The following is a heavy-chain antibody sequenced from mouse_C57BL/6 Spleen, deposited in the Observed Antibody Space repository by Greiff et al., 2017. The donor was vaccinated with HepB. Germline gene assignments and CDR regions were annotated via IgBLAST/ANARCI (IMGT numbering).Heavy chain of an antibody. V-gene: IGHV3-6*01. CDR3: AREDLRLPFAY. Sequence: EVKLQESGPGLVKPSQSLSLTCSVTGYSITSGYYWNWIRQFPGNKLEWMGYISYDGSNNYNPSLKNRISITRDTSKNQFFLKLNSVTTEDTATYYCAREDLRLPFAYWGQGTLVTVSA. J-gene: IGHJ3*01. CDR2: ISYDGSN. D-gene: IGHD1-2*01. CDR1: GYSITSGYY.